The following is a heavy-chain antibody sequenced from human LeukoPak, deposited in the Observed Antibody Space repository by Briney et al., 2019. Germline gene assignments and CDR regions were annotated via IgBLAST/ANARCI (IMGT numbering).Heavy chain of an antibody. CDR1: GYTFTSYD. D-gene: IGHD4-17*01. V-gene: IGHV1-8*01. CDR2: MNPNSGDT. J-gene: IGHJ4*02. CDR3: ARNDYGDYGIDY. Sequence: ASVKVSCKASGYTFTSYDINWVRQATGQGLEWMGWMNPNSGDTGYAQKFQGRVTMTRDTSISTAYMELSRLRSDDTAVYYCARNDYGDYGIDYWGQGTLVTVSS.